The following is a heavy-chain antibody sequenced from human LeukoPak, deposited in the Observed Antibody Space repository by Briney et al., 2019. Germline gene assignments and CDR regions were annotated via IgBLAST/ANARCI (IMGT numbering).Heavy chain of an antibody. Sequence: GESLKISCKGSGYTFTSYWIGWVRQMPGKGLEWMGIIYPGDSDTRYSPSFQGQVTMSADKSITTAYLKWSRLKASDTAMYYCARLGYCSRGTCYAFDYWGQGTLVTVSS. D-gene: IGHD2-2*01. V-gene: IGHV5-51*01. CDR3: ARLGYCSRGTCYAFDY. CDR2: IYPGDSDT. CDR1: GYTFTSYW. J-gene: IGHJ4*02.